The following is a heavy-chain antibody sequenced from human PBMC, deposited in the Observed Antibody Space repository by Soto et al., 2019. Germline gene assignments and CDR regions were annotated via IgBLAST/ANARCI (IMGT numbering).Heavy chain of an antibody. CDR2: INPSGGST. J-gene: IGHJ6*02. CDR1: GYTFTSYY. CDR3: ARDLGLSYYYESSGYYYYYYGMDV. V-gene: IGHV1-46*01. D-gene: IGHD3-22*01. Sequence: ASVKVSCKASGYTFTSYYMHWVRQAPGQGLEWMGIINPSGGSTSYAQKFQGRVTMTRDTSTSTVYMELSSLRSEDTAVYYCARDLGLSYYYESSGYYYYYYGMDVWGQGTTVTVSS.